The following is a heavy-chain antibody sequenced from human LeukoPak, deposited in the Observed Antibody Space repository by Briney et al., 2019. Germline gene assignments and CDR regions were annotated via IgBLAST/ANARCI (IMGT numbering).Heavy chain of an antibody. J-gene: IGHJ4*02. Sequence: PGGSLRLSCAASGFAFSNYGIHWVRQAPGKGLEWVSCVSSSGATIYYADSVKGRFTISRDNAKNSLYLQMNSLRDEDTAVYYCARAFPYFDYWGQGTLVTVSS. CDR3: ARAFPYFDY. V-gene: IGHV3-48*02. CDR1: GFAFSNYG. CDR2: VSSSGATI.